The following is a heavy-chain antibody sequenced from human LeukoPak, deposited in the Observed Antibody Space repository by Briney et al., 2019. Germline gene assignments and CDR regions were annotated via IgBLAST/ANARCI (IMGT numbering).Heavy chain of an antibody. CDR2: IWYDGSEK. J-gene: IGHJ4*02. Sequence: GGSLRLSCAASGFTFSQFGMHWVRQVPGKGLEWVAIIWYDGSEKFYGDSVKGRFTISRDNSKNTLYLQMNSLRAEDTAVYYCARDRGTTSSAGYYFDYWGQGTLVTVSS. CDR3: ARDRGTTSSAGYYFDY. D-gene: IGHD6-6*01. V-gene: IGHV3-33*01. CDR1: GFTFSQFG.